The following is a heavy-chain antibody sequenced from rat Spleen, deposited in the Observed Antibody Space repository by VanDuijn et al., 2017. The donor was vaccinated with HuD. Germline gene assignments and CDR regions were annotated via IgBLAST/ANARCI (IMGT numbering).Heavy chain of an antibody. J-gene: IGHJ4*01. Sequence: QVQLKESGPGLVQPSQTLSLTCTVSGFSLTSYHVSWVRQSPGKSLVWMGTIWAGGGINYNSAVQSRLSISRDTSKNQVFLKMNSLQPEDTGTYYCARHLRVASGVMDAWGQGAPVTVSS. CDR1: GFSLTSYH. CDR3: ARHLRVASGVMDA. D-gene: IGHD1-11*01. CDR2: IWAGGGI. V-gene: IGHV2-72*01.